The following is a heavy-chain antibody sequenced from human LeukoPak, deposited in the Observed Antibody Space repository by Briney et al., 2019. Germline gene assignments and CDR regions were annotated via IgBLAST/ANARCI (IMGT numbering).Heavy chain of an antibody. V-gene: IGHV1-46*01. CDR1: VYTFTNYL. CDR2: ITPSVDTT. J-gene: IGHJ4*02. D-gene: IGHD2-8*02. Sequence: TSVTVSFTSSVYTFTNYLLHWVRQAPGQGLEWVGRITPSVDTTNYAQKFRDRVTMTRDTSTSTVYMELSSLRSEDTAVYHCVREESGGYFDYWGQGTLVTVSS. CDR3: VREESGGYFDY.